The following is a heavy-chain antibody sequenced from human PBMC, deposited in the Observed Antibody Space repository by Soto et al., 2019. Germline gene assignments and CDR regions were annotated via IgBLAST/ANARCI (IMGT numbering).Heavy chain of an antibody. D-gene: IGHD2-15*01. CDR3: ARDSIYCSGGSCYAAFDI. V-gene: IGHV4-59*01. Sequence: PSETLSLTCPVSGGSISSYYLSWIRQPPGKGLEWIGYIYYSGSTNYNPSLKSRVTISVDTSKNQFSLKLSSVTAADTAVYYCARDSIYCSGGSCYAAFDIWGQGTMVTVSS. CDR1: GGSISSYY. J-gene: IGHJ3*02. CDR2: IYYSGST.